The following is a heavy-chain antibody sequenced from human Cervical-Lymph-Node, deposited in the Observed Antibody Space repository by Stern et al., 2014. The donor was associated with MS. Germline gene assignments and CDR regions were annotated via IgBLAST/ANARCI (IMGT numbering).Heavy chain of an antibody. D-gene: IGHD5-12*01. CDR1: GFTFNDYD. J-gene: IGHJ4*02. V-gene: IGHV3-9*01. CDR3: TRDKYSGYDLGGYFDV. CDR2: IRWDSGSI. Sequence: EVQLVDSGGGLVQPGRSLTLSCAASGFTFNDYDMHWVRQVPGMGLEWVSGIRWDSGSIGYADSVQGRFTISRDNGKNSLDLRMSRLRAEDTAVYYCTRDKYSGYDLGGYFDVWGQGILVTVSS.